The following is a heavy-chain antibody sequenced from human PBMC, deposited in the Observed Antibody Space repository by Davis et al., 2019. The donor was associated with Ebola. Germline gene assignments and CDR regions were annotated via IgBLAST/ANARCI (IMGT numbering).Heavy chain of an antibody. Sequence: PGGSLRPSCAPPGFTFSSYAMSWVRQAPGKGLEWASAIRRSGGSTYYADSVKGRFTISRDNSKNTLYLQLNSLRAEDTAVYYCAKGVDSSGYPGMGYWGQGTLVTVSS. CDR3: AKGVDSSGYPGMGY. D-gene: IGHD3-22*01. CDR2: IRRSGGST. V-gene: IGHV3-23*01. CDR1: GFTFSSYA. J-gene: IGHJ4*02.